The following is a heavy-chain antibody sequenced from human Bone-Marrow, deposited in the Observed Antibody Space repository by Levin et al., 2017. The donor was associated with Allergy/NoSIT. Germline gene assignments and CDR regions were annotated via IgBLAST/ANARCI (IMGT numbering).Heavy chain of an antibody. V-gene: IGHV5-51*01. J-gene: IGHJ4*02. D-gene: IGHD3-22*01. CDR1: GYSFTSYW. Sequence: PLASVKVSCKGSGYSFTSYWIGWVRQMPGKGLEWMGIIYPGDSDTRYSPSFQGQVTISADKSISTAYLQWSSLKASDTAMYYCARHYYYDSSGYRYYFDYWGQGTLVTVSS. CDR3: ARHYYYDSSGYRYYFDY. CDR2: IYPGDSDT.